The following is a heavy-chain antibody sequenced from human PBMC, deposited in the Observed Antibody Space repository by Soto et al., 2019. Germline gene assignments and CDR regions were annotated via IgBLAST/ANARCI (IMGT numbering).Heavy chain of an antibody. D-gene: IGHD3-9*01. CDR1: GGSISSSNW. J-gene: IGHJ3*02. Sequence: QVQLQESGPGLVKPSGTLSLTCAVSGGSISSSNWWSCVRQPPGKGLEWIGEIYHSGSTNYNPSLKSGVTISVDKAKNPFSLRLSSVTAADTAVYYCASPRVLRYFDWLLAHDAFDIGGQGTMVTVSS. CDR2: IYHSGST. CDR3: ASPRVLRYFDWLLAHDAFDI. V-gene: IGHV4-4*02.